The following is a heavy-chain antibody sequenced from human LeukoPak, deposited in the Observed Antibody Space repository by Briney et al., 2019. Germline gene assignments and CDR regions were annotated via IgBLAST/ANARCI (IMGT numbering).Heavy chain of an antibody. CDR2: ISAYNGNT. J-gene: IGHJ6*02. CDR1: GYTFTSYG. V-gene: IGHV1-18*01. CDR3: ARGSSSWCYYYGMDV. Sequence: ASVKVSCKASGYTFTSYGISWVRQAPGQRLEWMGWISAYNGNTNYAQKLQGRVTMTTDTSTSTAYMELRSLRSDDTAVYYCARGSSSWCYYYGMDVWGQGTTVTVSS. D-gene: IGHD6-13*01.